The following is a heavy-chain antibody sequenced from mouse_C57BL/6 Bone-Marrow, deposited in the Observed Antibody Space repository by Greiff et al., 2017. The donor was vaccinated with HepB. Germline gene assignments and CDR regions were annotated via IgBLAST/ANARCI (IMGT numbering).Heavy chain of an antibody. CDR1: GYTFTDYN. D-gene: IGHD1-1*01. V-gene: IGHV1-18*01. CDR2: INPNNGGT. J-gene: IGHJ1*03. CDR3: ARGRGGDYCGSREYFDV. Sequence: EVQLQQSGPELVKPGASVKIPCKASGYTFTDYNMDWVKQSHGKSLEWIGDINPNNGGTIYNQKFKGKATLTVDKSSSTAYMELRSLTSEDTAVYYCARGRGGDYCGSREYFDVWGTGTTVTVSS.